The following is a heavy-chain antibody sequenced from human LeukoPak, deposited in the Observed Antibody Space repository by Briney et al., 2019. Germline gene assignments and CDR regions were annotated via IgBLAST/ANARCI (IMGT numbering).Heavy chain of an antibody. CDR2: IVGSGGST. CDR1: GFTFSNYA. CDR3: ARTDIYNSGWFDY. V-gene: IGHV3-23*01. Sequence: GGSLRLSCAASGFTFSNYAMSWVRQAPGKGLEWVSAIVGSGGSTYYADSVKGRFTISRDNPKNSLYLQMNSLRVDDTAVYYCARTDIYNSGWFDYWGQGSLVTVSS. J-gene: IGHJ4*02. D-gene: IGHD6-19*01.